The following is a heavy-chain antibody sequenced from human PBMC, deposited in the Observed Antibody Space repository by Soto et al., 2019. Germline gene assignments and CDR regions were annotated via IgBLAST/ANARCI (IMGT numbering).Heavy chain of an antibody. J-gene: IGHJ6*02. D-gene: IGHD3-16*01. CDR1: GYIFVNYG. CDR2: ISPYSGNT. V-gene: IGHV1-18*01. Sequence: QVQLVQSGDEVRKPGSSVKVSCKASGYIFVNYGIAWVRQAPGQGLEWLGWISPYSGNTHYASTVQGRLTMTTDTXXTTAYMDLGRLTSDDTAVYYCAMVDNYVTPTPQDVWGQGTTVTVSS. CDR3: AMVDNYVTPTPQDV.